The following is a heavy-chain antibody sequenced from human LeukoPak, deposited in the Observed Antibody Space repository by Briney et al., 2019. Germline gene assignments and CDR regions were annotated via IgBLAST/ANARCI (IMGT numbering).Heavy chain of an antibody. CDR3: AREKYTIFGVVIIRY. V-gene: IGHV4-4*07. D-gene: IGHD3-3*01. CDR2: IYTSGST. J-gene: IGHJ4*02. Sequence: SETLSLTCTVSGASISGYYWSWIRQPAGKGLEWIGRIYTSGSTNYNPSLKSRVTISVDTSKNQFSLKLSSVTAADTAVYYCAREKYTIFGVVIIRYWGQGTLVTVSS. CDR1: GASISGYY.